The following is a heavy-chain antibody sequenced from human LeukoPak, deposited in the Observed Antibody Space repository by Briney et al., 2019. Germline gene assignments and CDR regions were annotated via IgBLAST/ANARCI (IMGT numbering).Heavy chain of an antibody. Sequence: RGSLRLSCAASGFTFSNCAMTWVRQAAGKGLEWVSAISGSGGSTYYADSVKGRFTISRDNSKNTLYLQMNSLRAEDTAVYYCAKDLWELQALDYWGQGTLVTVSS. V-gene: IGHV3-23*01. CDR3: AKDLWELQALDY. CDR2: ISGSGGST. J-gene: IGHJ4*02. CDR1: GFTFSNCA. D-gene: IGHD1-26*01.